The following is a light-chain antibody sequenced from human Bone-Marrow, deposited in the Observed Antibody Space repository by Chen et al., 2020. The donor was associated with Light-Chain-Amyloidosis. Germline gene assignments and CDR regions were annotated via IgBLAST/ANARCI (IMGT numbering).Light chain of an antibody. CDR2: DDS. CDR1: NIGSTS. V-gene: IGLV3-21*02. J-gene: IGLJ3*02. CDR3: QVWDRSSDRPV. Sequence: SYVLTQPSLVSVAPGPTATIVCGGNNIGSTSVHWYQQTPGQAPLLVVYDDSDRPSGIPERLSGSNSGNTATLTISRVEAGDEADYYCQVWDRSSDRPVFGRGTKLTVL.